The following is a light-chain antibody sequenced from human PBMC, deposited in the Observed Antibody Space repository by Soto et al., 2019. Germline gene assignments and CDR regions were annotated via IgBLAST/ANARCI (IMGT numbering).Light chain of an antibody. Sequence: EIVLTQSPATLSLSPGERAPPPCRAGQGFRSSLACYQQKPGQAPRLLIYDASNRATGVPARFSGSGSGTDFTLTISSLEPEDFAVYYCQQRSNWPLTFGGGTKVEIK. V-gene: IGKV3-11*01. CDR2: DAS. CDR3: QQRSNWPLT. J-gene: IGKJ4*01. CDR1: QGFRSS.